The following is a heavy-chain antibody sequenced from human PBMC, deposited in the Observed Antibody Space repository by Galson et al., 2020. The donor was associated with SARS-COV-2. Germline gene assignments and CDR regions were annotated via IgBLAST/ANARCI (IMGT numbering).Heavy chain of an antibody. V-gene: IGHV3-23*01. Sequence: GESLKISCAASGFTFSSYAMSWVRQAPGKGLEWVSAISGSGGSTYYADSVKGRFTISRDNSKNTLYLQMNSLRAEDTAVYYCAIILRYCSSTSCPTVDYWGQGTLVTVSS. CDR1: GFTFSSYA. CDR2: ISGSGGST. J-gene: IGHJ4*02. CDR3: AIILRYCSSTSCPTVDY. D-gene: IGHD2-2*01.